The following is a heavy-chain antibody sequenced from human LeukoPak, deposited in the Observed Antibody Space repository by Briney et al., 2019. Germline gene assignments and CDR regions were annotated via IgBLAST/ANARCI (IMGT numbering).Heavy chain of an antibody. CDR2: IYSDGNT. CDR3: ARSAWDY. J-gene: IGHJ4*02. V-gene: IGHV3-66*01. Sequence: GGSLRLSCAASGFTVTTIYMSWVRQAPGKGLEWVSVIYSDGNTYYADSVKGRFTISRGNFKNTVYLQMNSLRAEDTAVYYCARSAWDYWGQGTLVTVSS. CDR1: GFTVTTIY.